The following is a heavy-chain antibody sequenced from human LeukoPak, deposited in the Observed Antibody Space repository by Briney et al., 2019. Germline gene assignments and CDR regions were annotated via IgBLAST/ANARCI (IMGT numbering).Heavy chain of an antibody. CDR3: ARVTTIFGVDMYYFDY. J-gene: IGHJ4*02. V-gene: IGHV4-59*01. CDR1: GGSISGNF. CDR2: IYSSGST. Sequence: PSETLSLTCTVSGGSISGNFWSWIRQPPGKGLEWIGYIYSSGSTSYNPSLKSRVTIPLDTSKHQFSLKLTSVTAADTAVYYCARVTTIFGVDMYYFDYWGQGTLVTVSS. D-gene: IGHD3-3*01.